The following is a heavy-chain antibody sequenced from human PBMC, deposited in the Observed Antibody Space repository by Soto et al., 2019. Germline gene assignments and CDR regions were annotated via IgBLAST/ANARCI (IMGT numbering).Heavy chain of an antibody. CDR1: GFTFSSYG. V-gene: IGHV3-33*01. Sequence: PGGSLRLSCAVSGFTFSSYGMHWFRQAPGKWLEWVAVIWYDGSNKYYADSVKGRFTISRDNSKNTLYLQMNSLRAEDTAVYYCAREKNYYDSSGYYSDAFDIWGQGTMVTVSS. CDR3: AREKNYYDSSGYYSDAFDI. CDR2: IWYDGSNK. D-gene: IGHD3-22*01. J-gene: IGHJ3*02.